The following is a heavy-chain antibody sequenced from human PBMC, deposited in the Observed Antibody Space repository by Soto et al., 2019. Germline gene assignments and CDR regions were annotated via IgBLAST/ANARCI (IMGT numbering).Heavy chain of an antibody. Sequence: QVQLVQSGAEVKKPGSSVTVSCKASGGTFGNSAISWVGQAPGQGLEWMGGIIPIFPTPDYGQKFQGRVTMTADESTTTAYMELTRLRSEDRAVYYCARDNDQLLLGRTYYYAMDVWGQGTTVSVSS. D-gene: IGHD2-2*01. CDR3: ARDNDQLLLGRTYYYAMDV. V-gene: IGHV1-69*12. J-gene: IGHJ6*02. CDR2: IIPIFPTP. CDR1: GGTFGNSA.